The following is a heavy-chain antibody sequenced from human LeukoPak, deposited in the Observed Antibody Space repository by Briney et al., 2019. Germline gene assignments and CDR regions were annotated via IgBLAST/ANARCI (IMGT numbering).Heavy chain of an antibody. J-gene: IGHJ1*01. D-gene: IGHD3-22*01. CDR3: ATGNYYDSRGYYTFGH. CDR2: INGDGRTT. V-gene: IGHV3-74*01. CDR1: GFTFSRYW. Sequence: GGALRLSCAASGFTFSRYWMHGVRQAPGKGLAWVSRINGDGRTTSYADSVKGGFTISRDNAKNTLYLQMNSLRAEDTAVYYCATGNYYDSRGYYTFGHWGQGTLVTVSS.